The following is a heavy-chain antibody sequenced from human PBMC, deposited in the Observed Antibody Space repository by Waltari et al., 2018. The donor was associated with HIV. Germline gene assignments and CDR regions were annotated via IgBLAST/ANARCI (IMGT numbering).Heavy chain of an antibody. CDR3: ARDADGLDY. Sequence: QVQLQESGPGLVKPEETLSLPCTVSGDSINTYYWSWIRQPPGKGLEWIGHIYYSGSTKYNPSLTSRVRISVDTSKKQISLKVKSVTTADTAMYYCARDADGLDYWGQGTLVTVSS. V-gene: IGHV4-59*01. J-gene: IGHJ4*02. CDR1: GDSINTYY. CDR2: IYYSGST.